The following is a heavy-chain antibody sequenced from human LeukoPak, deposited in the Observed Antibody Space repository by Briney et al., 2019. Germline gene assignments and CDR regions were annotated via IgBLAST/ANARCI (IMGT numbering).Heavy chain of an antibody. V-gene: IGHV1-18*04. J-gene: IGHJ4*02. Sequence: ASVKVSCKASGYTFTSYGISWVRQAPGQGLEWMGWTSAYNGNTNYAQKLQGRVTMTTDTSTSTAYMELRSLRSDDTAVYYCARSRFGEFHFDYWGQGTLVTVSS. CDR1: GYTFTSYG. D-gene: IGHD3-10*01. CDR3: ARSRFGEFHFDY. CDR2: TSAYNGNT.